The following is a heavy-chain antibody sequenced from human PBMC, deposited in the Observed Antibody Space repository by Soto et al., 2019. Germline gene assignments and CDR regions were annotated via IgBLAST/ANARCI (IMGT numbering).Heavy chain of an antibody. Sequence: QVQLVESGGGVVQPGRSLRLSCAASGFTFSSYGMHWVRQAPGKGLEWVAVISYDGSNKYYADSVKGRFTISRDNSKNTLYLQMNSLRAEDTAGYYCAKAYTYYDLWSGYHDYWGQGTLVTVSS. J-gene: IGHJ4*02. CDR1: GFTFSSYG. D-gene: IGHD3-3*01. CDR3: AKAYTYYDLWSGYHDY. V-gene: IGHV3-30*18. CDR2: ISYDGSNK.